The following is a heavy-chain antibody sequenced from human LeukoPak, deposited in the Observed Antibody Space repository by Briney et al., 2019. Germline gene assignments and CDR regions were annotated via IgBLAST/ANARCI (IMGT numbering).Heavy chain of an antibody. Sequence: SETLSLTCTVSGYSISSGYYWGWIRQPPGKGLEWIGSIYYSGSTYYNPSLKSRVTISVDTSKNQFSLKLSSVTAADTAVYYCARHKWELLYYYYYMDVWGKGTTVTISS. V-gene: IGHV4-38-2*02. CDR2: IYYSGST. J-gene: IGHJ6*03. D-gene: IGHD1-26*01. CDR1: GYSISSGYY. CDR3: ARHKWELLYYYYYMDV.